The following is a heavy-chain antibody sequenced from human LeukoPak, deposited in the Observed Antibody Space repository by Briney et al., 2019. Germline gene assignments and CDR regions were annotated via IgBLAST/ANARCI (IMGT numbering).Heavy chain of an antibody. CDR2: IKPDGSES. CDR3: ARDLTMIVPGAFDI. CDR1: GFTFSSYW. J-gene: IGHJ3*02. Sequence: PGGSLRLSCAASGFTFSSYWMSWVRQAPGKGLECVAIIKPDGSESYYGDSVKGRFTISRDNAKDSLYLQMKSLRAEDTAVYYCARDLTMIVPGAFDIWGHGTTVIVSS. V-gene: IGHV3-7*01. D-gene: IGHD3-22*01.